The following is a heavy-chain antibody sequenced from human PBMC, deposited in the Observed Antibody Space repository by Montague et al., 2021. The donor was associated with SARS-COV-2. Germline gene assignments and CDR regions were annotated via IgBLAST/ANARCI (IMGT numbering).Heavy chain of an antibody. D-gene: IGHD3-22*01. CDR3: ARDESLAAAVSTPLMCYYASSDSX. Sequence: SETLSLTCTVSGGSIGTTTYYWGWIRQPPGKGLEWIGSIYYSGSTYYNPSLKSRVTISVDTSKNQFSLKLSSVTAADTAVYYCARDESLAAAVSTPLMCYYASSDSXWGQGTLVTVSS. CDR1: GGSIGTTTYY. V-gene: IGHV4-39*02. CDR2: IYYSGST. J-gene: IGHJ4*02.